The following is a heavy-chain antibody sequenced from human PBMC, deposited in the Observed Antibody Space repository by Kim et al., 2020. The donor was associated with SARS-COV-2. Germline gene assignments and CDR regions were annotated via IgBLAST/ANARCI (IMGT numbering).Heavy chain of an antibody. D-gene: IGHD2-15*01. J-gene: IGHJ6*02. CDR3: GRATLVGSYFYAMGV. CDR1: GFTVSDQF. Sequence: GGSLRLSCVASGFTVSDQFMDWVRQAPGKGLEWVGRSRDKTRSYTTEYAASVKGRFTISRDDSKNSLYLQMNNPKTEDTAVYFCGRATLVGSYFYAMGVWGQGTTVTVSS. CDR2: SRDKTRSYTT. V-gene: IGHV3-72*01.